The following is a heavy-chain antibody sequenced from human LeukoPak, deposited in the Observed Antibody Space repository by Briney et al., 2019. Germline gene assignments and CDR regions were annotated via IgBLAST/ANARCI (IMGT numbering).Heavy chain of an antibody. Sequence: GGSLRLSCAASGFTFSSYWMSWVRQAPGKGLEWVANIKQDGSEKYYVDSVKGRFTISRDNAKNSLYLQMNSLRAEDTAVYYCARDLQKMQWLAPSGDYGMDVWGEGTTVTVSS. J-gene: IGHJ6*04. CDR1: GFTFSSYW. CDR2: IKQDGSEK. CDR3: ARDLQKMQWLAPSGDYGMDV. V-gene: IGHV3-7*01. D-gene: IGHD6-19*01.